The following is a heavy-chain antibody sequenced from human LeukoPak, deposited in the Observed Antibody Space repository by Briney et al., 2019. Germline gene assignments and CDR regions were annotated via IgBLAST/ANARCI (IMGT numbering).Heavy chain of an antibody. Sequence: SETLSLTCAVYGGSFSGYYWSLIRQPPGKGLEWIGEINHSGSTNYNPSLKSRVTISVDTSKNQFSLKLSSVTAADTAVYYCASVTRWLQLLYYYMDVWGKGTTVTVSS. D-gene: IGHD5-24*01. V-gene: IGHV4-34*01. CDR1: GGSFSGYY. J-gene: IGHJ6*03. CDR2: INHSGST. CDR3: ASVTRWLQLLYYYMDV.